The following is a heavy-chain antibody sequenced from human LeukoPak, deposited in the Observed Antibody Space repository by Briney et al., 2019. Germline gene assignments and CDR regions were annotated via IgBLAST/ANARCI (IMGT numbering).Heavy chain of an antibody. D-gene: IGHD7-27*01. CDR2: INIDGSST. J-gene: IGHJ4*02. V-gene: IGHV3-74*01. CDR1: GFTFSNYW. Sequence: GGSLRLSCAASGFTFSNYWMPWVRHVPVKGLVWVSRINIDGSSTNYADSVKGRFTMSRDNAKNTLYLQMNSLRAEDTGVYYCAREITTNGGRYFDYWGQGTLVTVSS. CDR3: AREITTNGGRYFDY.